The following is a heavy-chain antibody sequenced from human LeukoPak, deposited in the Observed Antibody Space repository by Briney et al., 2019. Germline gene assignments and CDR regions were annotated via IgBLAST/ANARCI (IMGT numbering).Heavy chain of an antibody. CDR3: ARDADYYDSSGYYFH. D-gene: IGHD3-22*01. Sequence: ASVKVSCKASGYTFTSYGISWVRQAPGQGLEWMGWISAYNGNTNYAQELQGRVTMTTDTSTSTAYMELRSLRSDDTAVYYCARDADYYDSSGYYFHWGQGTLVTVSS. CDR1: GYTFTSYG. J-gene: IGHJ4*02. V-gene: IGHV1-18*01. CDR2: ISAYNGNT.